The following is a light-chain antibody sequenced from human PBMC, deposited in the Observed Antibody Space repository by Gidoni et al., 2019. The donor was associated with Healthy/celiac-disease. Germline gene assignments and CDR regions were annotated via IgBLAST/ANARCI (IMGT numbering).Light chain of an antibody. CDR3: SSYTSSSTLDVV. J-gene: IGLJ2*01. Sequence: QSALTQPASVSGSPGQSITISCTGTSSDVGGYNYVSWYQQHPGKAPKRMIYDVSNRPSGVSNLFSGSKSGNTASLTISGLQAEDEADYYCSSYTSSSTLDVVFGGGTKLTVL. CDR2: DVS. CDR1: SSDVGGYNY. V-gene: IGLV2-14*01.